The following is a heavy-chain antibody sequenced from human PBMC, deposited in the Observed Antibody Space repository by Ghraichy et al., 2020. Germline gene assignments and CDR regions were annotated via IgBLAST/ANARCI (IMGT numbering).Heavy chain of an antibody. CDR3: ARQGSGGYYYDSSGYFL. V-gene: IGHV5-10-1*01. Sequence: GESLNISCKGSGYSFTSYWISWVRQMPGKGLEWMGRIDPSDSYTNYSPSFQGHVTISADKSISTAYLQWSSLKASDTAMYYCARQGSGGYYYDSSGYFLWGQGTLVTVSS. CDR2: IDPSDSYT. CDR1: GYSFTSYW. D-gene: IGHD3-22*01. J-gene: IGHJ4*02.